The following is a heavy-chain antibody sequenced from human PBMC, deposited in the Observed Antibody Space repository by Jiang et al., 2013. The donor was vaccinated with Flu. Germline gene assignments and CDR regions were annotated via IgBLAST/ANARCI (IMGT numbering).Heavy chain of an antibody. D-gene: IGHD6-19*01. V-gene: IGHV4-34*01. Sequence: SGYYWSWIRQPPGKGLEWIGEINHSGSTNYNPSLKSRVTISVDTSKNQFSLKLSSVTAADTAVYYCARRIRYSSGWYVPGNWFDPWGQGTLVTVSS. J-gene: IGHJ5*02. CDR3: ARRIRYSSGWYVPGNWFDP. CDR1: SGYY. CDR2: INHSGST.